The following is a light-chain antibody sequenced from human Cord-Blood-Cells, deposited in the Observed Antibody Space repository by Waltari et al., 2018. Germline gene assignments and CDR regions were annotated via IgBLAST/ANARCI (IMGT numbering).Light chain of an antibody. J-gene: IGLJ3*02. CDR2: DVS. Sequence: QSALTQPASVSGSPGQSITISCTGTSSDVGGYNYVSWYQQYPGKAPKLMIYDVSNRPSGVSNRFSGSKSVNTASLTISGLQAEDEADYYGSSYTSSSTRVFGGGTKLTVL. V-gene: IGLV2-14*01. CDR3: SSYTSSSTRV. CDR1: SSDVGGYNY.